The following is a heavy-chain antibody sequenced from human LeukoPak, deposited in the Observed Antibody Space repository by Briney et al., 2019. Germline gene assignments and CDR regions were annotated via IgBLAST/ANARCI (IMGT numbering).Heavy chain of an antibody. CDR1: GFTFSTHA. V-gene: IGHV3-23*01. D-gene: IGHD5-12*01. CDR2: LRGSDGST. CDR3: AKTYSRESGYDFFFHY. J-gene: IGHJ4*02. Sequence: GGSLRLSCAAPGFTFSTHAMSWVRQAPGEGLEWVSALRGSDGSTFYADSVKGRFTISRDNSRNTVYLQMNSLRVEDTAVYYCAKTYSRESGYDFFFHYWGQGTRVTVSS.